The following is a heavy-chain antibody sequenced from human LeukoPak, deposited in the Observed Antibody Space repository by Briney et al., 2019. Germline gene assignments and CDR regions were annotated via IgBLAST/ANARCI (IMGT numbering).Heavy chain of an antibody. V-gene: IGHV3-48*03. CDR2: ISSSGSTI. CDR3: ASGFGELPLYYYYGMDV. CDR1: GFTFSSYE. Sequence: GGSLRLSCAASGFTFSSYEMNWVRQAPGKGLEWVSYISSSGSTIYYADSVKGRFTISRDNAKNPLYLQMNSLRAEDTAVYYCASGFGELPLYYYYGMDVWGKGTTVTVSS. D-gene: IGHD3-10*01. J-gene: IGHJ6*04.